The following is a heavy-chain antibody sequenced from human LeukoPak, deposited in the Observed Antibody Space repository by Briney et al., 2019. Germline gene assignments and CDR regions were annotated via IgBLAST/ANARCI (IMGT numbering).Heavy chain of an antibody. CDR2: IIPIFGTA. Sequence: AASVTVSCTASGGTFSSYAISWVRQAPGQGLEWMGGIIPIFGTANYAQKFQGRVTITADESTSTAYMELSSLRSEDTAVYYCARPGIAVAGTLAFDYWGQGTLVTVSS. D-gene: IGHD6-19*01. CDR3: ARPGIAVAGTLAFDY. J-gene: IGHJ4*02. CDR1: GGTFSSYA. V-gene: IGHV1-69*13.